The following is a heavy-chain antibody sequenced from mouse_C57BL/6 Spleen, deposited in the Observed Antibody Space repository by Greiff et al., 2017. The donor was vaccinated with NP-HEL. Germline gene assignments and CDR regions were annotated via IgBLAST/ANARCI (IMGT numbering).Heavy chain of an antibody. V-gene: IGHV1-64*01. D-gene: IGHD4-1*01. J-gene: IGHJ4*01. CDR1: GYTFTSYW. CDR2: IHPNSGST. CDR3: ARRGAGTVAMDY. Sequence: VKLQQSGAELVKPGASVKLSCKASGYTFTSYWMHWVKQRPGQGLEWIGMIHPNSGSTNYNEKFKSKATLTVDKSSSTAYMQLSSLTSEDSAVYYCARRGAGTVAMDYWGQGTSVTVSS.